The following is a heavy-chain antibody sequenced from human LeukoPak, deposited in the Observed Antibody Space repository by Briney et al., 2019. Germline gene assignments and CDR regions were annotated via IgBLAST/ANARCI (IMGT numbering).Heavy chain of an antibody. Sequence: SETLSLTCAVYGGSFSGYYWSWIRQPPGKGLEWIGEINHSGSTNYNPSLKSRVTISVDTSENQFSLKLSSVTAADTAVYYCARGANYDILTGYYGSGYYGMDVWGQGTTATVSS. CDR3: ARGANYDILTGYYGSGYYGMDV. J-gene: IGHJ6*02. D-gene: IGHD3-9*01. CDR2: INHSGST. V-gene: IGHV4-34*01. CDR1: GGSFSGYY.